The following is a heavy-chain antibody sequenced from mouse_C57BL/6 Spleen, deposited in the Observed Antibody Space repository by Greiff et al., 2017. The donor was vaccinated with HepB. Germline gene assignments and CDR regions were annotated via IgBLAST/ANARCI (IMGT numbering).Heavy chain of an antibody. CDR2: IYPGSGNT. CDR1: GYTFTDYY. J-gene: IGHJ1*03. Sequence: QVQLQQSGAELVRPGASVKLSCKASGYTFTDYYINWVKQRPGQGLEWIARIYPGSGNTYYNEKFKGKATLTAEKSSSTAYMQLSSLTSEDSAVYFCARTKDYGSSYLYWYFDVWGTGTTVTVSS. CDR3: ARTKDYGSSYLYWYFDV. V-gene: IGHV1-76*01. D-gene: IGHD1-1*01.